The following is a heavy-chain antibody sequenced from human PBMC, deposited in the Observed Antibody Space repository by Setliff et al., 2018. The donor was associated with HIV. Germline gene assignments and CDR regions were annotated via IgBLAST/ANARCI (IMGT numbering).Heavy chain of an antibody. CDR1: GYSISSGYY. V-gene: IGHV4-38-2*01. D-gene: IGHD2-2*01. CDR2: IYHSGST. CDR3: ARGESTTWDLAEYFQH. Sequence: PSETLSLTCAVSGYSISSGYYWGWIRQPPGKGLEWIGNIYHSGSTYYNPSLKSRITISVDTSKNHFSLKLGFVTAADTAVYYCARGESTTWDLAEYFQHWGHGTLVTVSS. J-gene: IGHJ1*01.